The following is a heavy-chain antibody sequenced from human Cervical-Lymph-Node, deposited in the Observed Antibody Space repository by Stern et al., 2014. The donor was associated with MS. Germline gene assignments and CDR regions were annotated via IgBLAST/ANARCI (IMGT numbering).Heavy chain of an antibody. D-gene: IGHD1-26*01. V-gene: IGHV1-8*01. CDR2: MNPYSGNA. CDR1: GYTFTSYD. CDR3: ARGRELLSLDY. J-gene: IGHJ4*02. Sequence: VQLVQSGAEVKKPRASVKVSCKASGYTFTSYDINWVRQGTGQGLEWMGWMNPYSGNAVYAQKFQGRVTMTRDTSTSTAYLELTSLRSEDTAVFYCARGRELLSLDYWGQGTLVTVSS.